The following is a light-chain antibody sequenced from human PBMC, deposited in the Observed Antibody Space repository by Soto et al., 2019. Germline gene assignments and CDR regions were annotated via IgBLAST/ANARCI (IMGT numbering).Light chain of an antibody. J-gene: IGLJ3*02. CDR1: SDSVSTNYY. CDR3: VLYMGNGISV. V-gene: IGLV8-61*01. Sequence: QTVVTQEPSFSVSPGGTVTLTCGLSSDSVSTNYYPSWYQQTPGQAPRTLIYSTSTRSSGVPDRFSGSILGNKAALTITGAQADDESDYYCVLYMGNGISVFGGGTKLTVL. CDR2: STS.